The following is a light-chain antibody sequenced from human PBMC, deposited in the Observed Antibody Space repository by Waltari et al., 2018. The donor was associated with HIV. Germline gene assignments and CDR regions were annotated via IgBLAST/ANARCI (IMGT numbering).Light chain of an antibody. Sequence: DIVMTQSPDSLAVSLGARATINCKSSQSVLYSSNNKDYLAWYQQKPAQPPKLLFYWASTRESGVPDRFGGSGTGTNFTLTINSLQAEDVAVYYCQQYYSTPVTFGGGTKVEIK. CDR3: QQYYSTPVT. CDR2: WAS. V-gene: IGKV4-1*01. CDR1: QSVLYSSNNKDY. J-gene: IGKJ4*01.